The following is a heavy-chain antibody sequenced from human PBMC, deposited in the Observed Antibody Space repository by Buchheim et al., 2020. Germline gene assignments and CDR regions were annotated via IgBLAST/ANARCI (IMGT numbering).Heavy chain of an antibody. J-gene: IGHJ4*02. CDR1: GFAFSSYS. V-gene: IGHV3-48*01. CDR2: ISGSSSTI. D-gene: IGHD6-19*01. Sequence: EVQLVGSGGGLVQPGGSLRLSCAASGFAFSSYSMNWVRQAPGKGLEWVSYISGSSSTISYADSVKGRFTISRDNAKNALYLQMNSLRAEDTAVYSCVREAGTFDYWGQGTL. CDR3: VREAGTFDY.